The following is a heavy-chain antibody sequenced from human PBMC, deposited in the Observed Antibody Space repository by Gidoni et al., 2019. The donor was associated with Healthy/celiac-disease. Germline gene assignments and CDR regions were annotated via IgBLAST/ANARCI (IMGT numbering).Heavy chain of an antibody. D-gene: IGHD5-18*01. Sequence: QVQLVESGVGVVQPGRSLRLSCAASGFTFSSYGMHWVRQAPGKGLEWVAVIWYDGSNKYYADSVKGRFTISRDNSKNTLYLQMNSLRAEDTAVYYCARGGGYSYGQNWFDPWGQGTLVTVSS. CDR3: ARGGGYSYGQNWFDP. J-gene: IGHJ5*02. V-gene: IGHV3-33*01. CDR1: GFTFSSYG. CDR2: IWYDGSNK.